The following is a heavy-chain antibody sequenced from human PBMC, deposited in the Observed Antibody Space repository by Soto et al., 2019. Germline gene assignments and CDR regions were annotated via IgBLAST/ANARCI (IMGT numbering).Heavy chain of an antibody. CDR1: GFTFGDYL. CDR2: IRSKAYGGTT. CDR3: TRRKGGHYYGMDV. J-gene: IGHJ6*02. V-gene: IGHV3-49*04. D-gene: IGHD6-25*01. Sequence: GGSLRLSCTAPGFTFGDYLMTWVRQAPGKGLEWVGHIRSKAYGGTTEYAASVQGRFTISRDDSKSVAYLQLNSLKIEDTAMYYCTRRKGGHYYGMDVWGQGTTVTVSS.